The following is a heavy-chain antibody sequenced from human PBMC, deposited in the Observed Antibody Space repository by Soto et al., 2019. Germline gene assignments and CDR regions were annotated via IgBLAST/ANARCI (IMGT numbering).Heavy chain of an antibody. J-gene: IGHJ4*02. V-gene: IGHV1-18*01. Sequence: ASVKVSCKASGYTFTSYGISWVRQAPGQGLEWMGWISAYNGNTNYAQKLQGRVTMSVDRSINTAYLEWSSLKASDSAMYYCARLTLAHDSSGYHIFDYWGLGTLVTVSS. D-gene: IGHD3-22*01. CDR2: ISAYNGNT. CDR3: ARLTLAHDSSGYHIFDY. CDR1: GYTFTSYG.